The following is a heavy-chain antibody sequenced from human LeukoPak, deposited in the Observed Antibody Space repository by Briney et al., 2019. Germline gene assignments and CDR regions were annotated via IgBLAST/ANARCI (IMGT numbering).Heavy chain of an antibody. CDR1: GFTFSSYA. Sequence: PGGSLRLSCAASGFTFSSYAMHWVRQAPGKGLEWVAVISYDGSNKYYADSVKGRFTISRDNSKNTLYLQMNSLRAEDTAVYYCARDSPHYYYYGMDVWGQRTTVTVSS. CDR3: ARDSPHYYYYGMDV. V-gene: IGHV3-30-3*01. J-gene: IGHJ6*02. CDR2: ISYDGSNK.